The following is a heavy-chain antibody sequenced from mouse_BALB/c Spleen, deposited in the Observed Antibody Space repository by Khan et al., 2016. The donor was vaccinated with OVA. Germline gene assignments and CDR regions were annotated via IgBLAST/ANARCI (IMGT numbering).Heavy chain of an antibody. CDR3: ARWGDSLPSYAMDY. Sequence: QVQLQQSGPGLVKPGASVRISFKASGYTFTSYYIHWVKQRPGHGLEWIGWIYLGNVNAGYNENFKGKATLAADKSSSTAYMQLTSLTSEDYAFSFFARWGDSLPSYAMDYWGQGTSVTVSS. D-gene: IGHD6-1*01. CDR1: GYTFTSYY. J-gene: IGHJ4*01. V-gene: IGHV1S56*01. CDR2: IYLGNVNA.